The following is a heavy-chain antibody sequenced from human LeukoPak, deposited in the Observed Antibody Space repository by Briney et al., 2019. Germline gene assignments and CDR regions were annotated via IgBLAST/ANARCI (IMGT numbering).Heavy chain of an antibody. Sequence: ASVKVSCKASGYTFTSYGISWARQAPGQGLEWMGWISAYNGNTNYAQKLQGRVTMTTDTSTSTAYRELRSLRSDDTAVYYCARGASWIQLWFAFDYWGQGTLVTVSS. CDR3: ARGASWIQLWFAFDY. D-gene: IGHD5-18*01. CDR1: GYTFTSYG. CDR2: ISAYNGNT. J-gene: IGHJ4*02. V-gene: IGHV1-18*01.